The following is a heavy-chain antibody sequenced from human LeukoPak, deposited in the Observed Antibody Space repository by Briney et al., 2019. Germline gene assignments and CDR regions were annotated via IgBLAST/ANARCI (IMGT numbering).Heavy chain of an antibody. D-gene: IGHD2-2*01. CDR1: GFTFSSYS. Sequence: PGGSLRLSCAASGFTFSSYSMHWLRQAPGKGLEWVAVISYDGSNRYFADSVKGRFTISRDNSKNTLYLQMNSLRTEDTAVYYCARDPENIIVPAARRLYGLDVWGQGTTVTVSS. J-gene: IGHJ6*02. V-gene: IGHV3-30*04. CDR3: ARDPENIIVPAARRLYGLDV. CDR2: ISYDGSNR.